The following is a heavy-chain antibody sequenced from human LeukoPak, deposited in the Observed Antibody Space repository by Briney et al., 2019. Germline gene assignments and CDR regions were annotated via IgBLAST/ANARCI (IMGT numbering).Heavy chain of an antibody. Sequence: GASAKVSCKASGYTFTGYYMHWVRQAPGQGLEWMGWINPNSGGTNYAQKFQGRVTMTRDTSISTAYMELSRLRSDDTAVYYCAREVSSGWYSLHDYWGQGTLVTVSS. CDR1: GYTFTGYY. D-gene: IGHD6-19*01. CDR3: AREVSSGWYSLHDY. CDR2: INPNSGGT. J-gene: IGHJ4*02. V-gene: IGHV1-2*02.